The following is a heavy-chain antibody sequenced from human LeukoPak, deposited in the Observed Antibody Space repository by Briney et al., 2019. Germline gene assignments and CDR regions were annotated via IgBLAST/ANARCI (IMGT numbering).Heavy chain of an antibody. D-gene: IGHD1-26*01. V-gene: IGHV3-48*02. CDR2: ISTSSTSK. CDR1: GFTVSSNY. CDR3: ARDFSTWEHGAFDI. J-gene: IGHJ3*02. Sequence: PGGSLRLSCAASGFTVSSNYMSWVRQAPGKGLEWVSYISTSSTSKYYADSVQGRFTISRDNAKNSLYLQMNSLRDEDTAVYYCARDFSTWEHGAFDIWGQGTMVTVSS.